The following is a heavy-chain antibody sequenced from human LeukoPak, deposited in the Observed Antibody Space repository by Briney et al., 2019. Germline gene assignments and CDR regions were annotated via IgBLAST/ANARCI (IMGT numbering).Heavy chain of an antibody. V-gene: IGHV4-59*01. D-gene: IGHD3-22*01. CDR3: ARDTSSGFDY. CDR2: IYSGRT. CDR1: GGSISSYY. Sequence: PSETLSLTCTVSGGSISSYYWSWIRQPPGKGLEWIGYIYSGRTNYNPSLKSRVTISVDTSKNQFSLKLSSVTAADTAVYYCARDTSSGFDYWGQGTLVTVSS. J-gene: IGHJ4*02.